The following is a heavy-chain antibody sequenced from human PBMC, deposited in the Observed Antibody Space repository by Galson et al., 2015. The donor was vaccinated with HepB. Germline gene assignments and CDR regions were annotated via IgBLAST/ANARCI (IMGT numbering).Heavy chain of an antibody. V-gene: IGHV4-30-2*01. CDR3: ARAGLGYCSRTTCYAQDFFPI. J-gene: IGHJ3*02. D-gene: IGHD2-2*01. CDR1: GGSIDISGYS. Sequence: TLSLTCAVSGGSIDISGYSWSWIRQPPGRGLEWIGNFYRSGTTSYNPSLKSRVTISIDRSRNQFSLKLSSVTAADTAVYYCARAGLGYCSRTTCYAQDFFPIWGQGTLVTVSS. CDR2: FYRSGTT.